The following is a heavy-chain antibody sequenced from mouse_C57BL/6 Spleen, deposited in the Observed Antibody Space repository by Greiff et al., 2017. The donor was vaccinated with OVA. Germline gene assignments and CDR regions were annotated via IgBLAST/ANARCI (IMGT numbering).Heavy chain of an antibody. CDR1: GFTFSDYG. D-gene: IGHD1-2*01. Sequence: EVQLVESGGGLVKPGGSLKLSCAASGFTFSDYGMHWVRQAPEKGLEWVAYISSGSSTTYYEDTLKGRFTLARDNATNTLCLQMTSLKAEDTAMYDCARPDYGEYFDVWGTGTTVTVSS. CDR2: ISSGSSTT. J-gene: IGHJ1*03. CDR3: ARPDYGEYFDV. V-gene: IGHV5-17*01.